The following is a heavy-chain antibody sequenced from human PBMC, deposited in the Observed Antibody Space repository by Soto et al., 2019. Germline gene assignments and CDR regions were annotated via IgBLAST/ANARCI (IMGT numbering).Heavy chain of an antibody. CDR1: GFTFSRYW. J-gene: IGHJ4*02. D-gene: IGHD3-22*01. Sequence: VGSLRLSCAASGFTFSRYWMSWVRQAPGRGLEWMANIKYDGSEKYYVDSVKGRLTISRDNAKNSLYLQMNSLRAEDTAVYYCASSPHKDSRPDYWGQGTLVTVSS. V-gene: IGHV3-7*03. CDR2: IKYDGSEK. CDR3: ASSPHKDSRPDY.